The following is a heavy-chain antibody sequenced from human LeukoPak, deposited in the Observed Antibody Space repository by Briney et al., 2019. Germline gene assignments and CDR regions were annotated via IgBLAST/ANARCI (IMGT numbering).Heavy chain of an antibody. Sequence: SETLSLTCAVSGGSISSSNWWSWVRPPPGKGLEWIGEIYHSGSTNYNPSLKSRVTISVDKSKNQFSLKLSSVTAADTAVYYCARGSYDSSGYYHGMYYFDYWGQGTLVTVSS. CDR2: IYHSGST. CDR3: ARGSYDSSGYYHGMYYFDY. D-gene: IGHD3-22*01. V-gene: IGHV4-4*02. CDR1: GGSISSSNW. J-gene: IGHJ4*02.